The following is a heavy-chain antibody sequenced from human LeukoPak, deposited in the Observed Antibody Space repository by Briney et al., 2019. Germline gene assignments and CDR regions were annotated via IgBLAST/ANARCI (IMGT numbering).Heavy chain of an antibody. V-gene: IGHV1-18*04. D-gene: IGHD3-10*01. CDR3: ARDRASGHPFDY. J-gene: IGHJ4*02. CDR1: GYTFIGYY. CDR2: ISAYNGNT. Sequence: ASVKVSCKTSGYTFIGYYIHWLRQAPGQGLEWMGWISAYNGNTNYAQKLQGRVTMTTDTSTSTAYMELRSLRSDDTAVYYCARDRASGHPFDYWGQGTLVTVSS.